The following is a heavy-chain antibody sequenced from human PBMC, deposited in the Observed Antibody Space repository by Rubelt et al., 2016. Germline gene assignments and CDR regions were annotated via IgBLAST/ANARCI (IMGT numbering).Heavy chain of an antibody. V-gene: IGHV1-18*01. CDR3: ARVISGVEYSSSWHFDY. CDR2: ISASNGTT. D-gene: IGHD6-13*01. Sequence: QVQLVQSGAEVKKPGASVKVSCKASGYTFTSYGISWVRQAPGQGLEWMGWISASNGTTNYARKIQGRITKTTVTSTSTAYMELRSLRSDDTAVYYCARVISGVEYSSSWHFDYWGQGTLVTVSS. CDR1: GYTFTSYG. J-gene: IGHJ4*02.